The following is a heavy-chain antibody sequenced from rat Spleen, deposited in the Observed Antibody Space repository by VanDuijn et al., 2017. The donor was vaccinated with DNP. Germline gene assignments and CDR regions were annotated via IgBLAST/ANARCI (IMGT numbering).Heavy chain of an antibody. D-gene: IGHD4-3*01. Sequence: EVQLVESGGGLVQPGRSLILSCTASGFIFSDHNMAWVRQAPKKGLEWVATISYDGSSTYYRDSVKGRFIISRNNAKSTLYLQMDSLRSEDTATYYCARRGYNSGYGGWFAYWGQGTLVTVS. V-gene: IGHV5-7*01. CDR1: GFIFSDHN. CDR3: ARRGYNSGYGGWFAY. J-gene: IGHJ3*01. CDR2: ISYDGSST.